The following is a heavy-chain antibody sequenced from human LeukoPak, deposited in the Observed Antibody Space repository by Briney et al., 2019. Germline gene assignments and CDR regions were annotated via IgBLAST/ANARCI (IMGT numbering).Heavy chain of an antibody. J-gene: IGHJ4*02. CDR2: ISGSGGAS. CDR1: GFTFSSYA. D-gene: IGHD2-2*01. CDR3: AKDLAPTIY. V-gene: IGHV3-23*01. Sequence: GGSLRLSCAASGFTFSSYAMSWVRQAPGKGLEWVSGISGSGGASYYADSVKGRFTISRDNSKNTLYLQMNSLRVEDTAVYYCAKDLAPTIYWGQGTLVTVSS.